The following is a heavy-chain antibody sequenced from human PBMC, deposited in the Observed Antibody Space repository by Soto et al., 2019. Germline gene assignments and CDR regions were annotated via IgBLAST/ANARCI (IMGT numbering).Heavy chain of an antibody. J-gene: IGHJ3*02. V-gene: IGHV1-8*01. CDR2: MNPNSGNT. Sequence: ASVKVSCKASGYTFTSYDINWVRQATGQGLEWMGWMNPNSGNTGYAQKFQGRVTMTRNTSISTAYMELSSLRSEDTAVYYCATPSKYYYGSGRPSAFDSWGQGTMVTVSS. CDR1: GYTFTSYD. CDR3: ATPSKYYYGSGRPSAFDS. D-gene: IGHD3-10*01.